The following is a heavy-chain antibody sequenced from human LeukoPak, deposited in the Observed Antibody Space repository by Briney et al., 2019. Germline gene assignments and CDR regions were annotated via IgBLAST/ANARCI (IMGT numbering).Heavy chain of an antibody. Sequence: GGSVKVSCKASGGTFSSYAISWVRQAPGQGLEWMGRIIPIFGIANYAQKFQGTVTITADKSTSTAYMELSSLRSEDTAVYYCARGTHDYYGMDVWGQGTTVTVSS. J-gene: IGHJ6*02. D-gene: IGHD1-14*01. CDR3: ARGTHDYYGMDV. V-gene: IGHV1-69*04. CDR1: GGTFSSYA. CDR2: IIPIFGIA.